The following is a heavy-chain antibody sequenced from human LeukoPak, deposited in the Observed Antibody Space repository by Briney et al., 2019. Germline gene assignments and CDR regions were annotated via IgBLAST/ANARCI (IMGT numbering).Heavy chain of an antibody. V-gene: IGHV1-69*05. D-gene: IGHD6-13*01. J-gene: IGHJ4*02. CDR3: ARDRGAGSSWYGEGCYFDY. CDR2: IIPIFGTA. CDR1: GGTFSSYA. Sequence: SVKVSCKASGGTFSSYAISWVRQAPGQGLEWMGGIIPIFGTANYAQKFQGRVTITTDESTSTAYMELSSLRSEDTAVYYCARDRGAGSSWYGEGCYFDYWGQGTLVTVSS.